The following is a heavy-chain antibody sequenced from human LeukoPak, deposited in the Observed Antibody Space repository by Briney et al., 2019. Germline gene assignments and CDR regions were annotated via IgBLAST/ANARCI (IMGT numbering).Heavy chain of an antibody. CDR1: GFTFSSYG. CDR3: ARGSAYSYSFTGRERTKSRLDY. V-gene: IGHV3-23*01. D-gene: IGHD5-18*01. Sequence: GGSLRLSCAASGFTFSSYGMSWVRQAPGKGLEWVSAVSGSGGSTYYADSVKGRFTISRDNSKTTLYLQMNSLRAEDTAVYYCARGSAYSYSFTGRERTKSRLDYWGQGTLVTVSS. CDR2: VSGSGGST. J-gene: IGHJ4*02.